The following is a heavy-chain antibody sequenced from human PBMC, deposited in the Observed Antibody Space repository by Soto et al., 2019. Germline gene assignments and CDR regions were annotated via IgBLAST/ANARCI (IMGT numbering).Heavy chain of an antibody. CDR3: TKRRGVGLTRSSFDY. CDR2: IDPSGGDT. CDR1: GYTFNRHY. V-gene: IGHV1-46*02. J-gene: IGHJ4*02. D-gene: IGHD1-26*01. Sequence: QVQLVQSGAEVRKPGASVKVSCKASGYTFNRHYIQWVRQAPGQGLEWMGMIDPSGGDTNYAKKFQGRVTLTSDTSTSTVYMELSSLRSEDTAVYYCTKRRGVGLTRSSFDYWGPGTLVIVSS.